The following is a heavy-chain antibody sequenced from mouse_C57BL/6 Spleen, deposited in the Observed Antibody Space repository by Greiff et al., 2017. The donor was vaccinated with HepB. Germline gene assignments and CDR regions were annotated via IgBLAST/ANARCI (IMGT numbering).Heavy chain of an antibody. J-gene: IGHJ2*01. Sequence: QVHVKQSGAELVRPGASVTLSCKASGYTFTDYEMHWVKQTPVHGLEWIGAIDPETGGTAYNQKFKGKAILTADKSSSTAYMELRSLTSEDSAVYYCTREGYDYDGRDFDYWGQGTTLTVSS. CDR1: GYTFTDYE. CDR3: TREGYDYDGRDFDY. V-gene: IGHV1-15*01. CDR2: IDPETGGT. D-gene: IGHD2-4*01.